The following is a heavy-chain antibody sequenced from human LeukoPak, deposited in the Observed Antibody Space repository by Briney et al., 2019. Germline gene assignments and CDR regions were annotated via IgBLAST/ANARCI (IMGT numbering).Heavy chain of an antibody. J-gene: IGHJ1*01. CDR1: GFTFSSFW. V-gene: IGHV3-74*01. CDR3: ARAPSEIGGYYPEYFRH. CDR2: IKSDGST. D-gene: IGHD3-22*01. Sequence: PGGSLRLSCAAPGFTFSSFWMHWVRQAPGKGLVWVSRIKSDGSTNYADSVKGRFTISRDNAKNTVSLQMNSLRVEDTGVYYCARAPSEIGGYYPEYFRHWGQGTLVTVSS.